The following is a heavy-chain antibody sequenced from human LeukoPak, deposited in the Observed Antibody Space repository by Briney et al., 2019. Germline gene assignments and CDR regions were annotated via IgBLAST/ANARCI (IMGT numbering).Heavy chain of an antibody. CDR1: GGTFSSYA. CDR3: ARAYSSSWYFDY. V-gene: IGHV1-69*04. Sequence: SVKVSCKASGGTFSSYAISWVRQAPGQGLEWMGRIIPILGIANYAQKFQGRVTITADKSTSTAYMELSSLRPEDTAVYYCARAYSSSWYFDYWGQGTLVTVSS. CDR2: IIPILGIA. D-gene: IGHD6-13*01. J-gene: IGHJ4*02.